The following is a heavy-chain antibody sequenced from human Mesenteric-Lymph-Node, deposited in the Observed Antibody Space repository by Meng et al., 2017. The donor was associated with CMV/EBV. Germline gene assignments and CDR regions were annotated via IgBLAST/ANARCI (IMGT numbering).Heavy chain of an antibody. V-gene: IGHV4-39*07. CDR3: VRGGGYNFGVGDV. D-gene: IGHD5-18*01. CDR2: VYHTGST. CDR1: GDSIINNNYH. J-gene: IGHJ6*02. Sequence: GSLRLSCTVSGDSIINNNYHWGWIRQSPGKGLEWIGSVYHTGSTYDNPSLKSRVTLSVVTSRNQFSLNLRSVTVADVGVYYCVRGGGYNFGVGDVWGQGTTVTVSS.